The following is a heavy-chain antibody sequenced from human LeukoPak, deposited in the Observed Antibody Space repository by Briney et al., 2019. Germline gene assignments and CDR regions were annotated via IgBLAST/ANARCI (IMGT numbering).Heavy chain of an antibody. CDR3: ARDGGYVRVVPRGFDP. D-gene: IGHD5-12*01. CDR1: GGSFSGYY. V-gene: IGHV4-34*01. Sequence: PSETLSLTCAVYGGSFSGYYWSWIRQPPGKGLEWIGEINHSGSTNYNPSLKSRVTISVDTSKNQFSLKLSSVTAADTAVYYCARDGGYVRVVPRGFDPWGQGTLVTVSS. CDR2: INHSGST. J-gene: IGHJ5*02.